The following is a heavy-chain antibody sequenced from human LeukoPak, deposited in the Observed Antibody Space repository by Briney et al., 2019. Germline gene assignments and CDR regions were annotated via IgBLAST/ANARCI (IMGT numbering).Heavy chain of an antibody. CDR3: ARDPSHYYDSSGYWFDP. D-gene: IGHD3-22*01. CDR1: GFTFSSYA. CDR2: ISYDGSNK. Sequence: GGSLRLSCAASGFTFSSYAMHWVRQAPAKGLEWVAVISYDGSNKYYADSVKGRFTISRDNSKNTLYLQMNSLRAEDTAVYYCARDPSHYYDSSGYWFDPWGQGTLVTVSS. J-gene: IGHJ5*02. V-gene: IGHV3-30-3*01.